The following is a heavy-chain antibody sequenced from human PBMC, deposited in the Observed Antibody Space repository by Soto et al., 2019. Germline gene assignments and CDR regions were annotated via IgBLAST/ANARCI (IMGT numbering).Heavy chain of an antibody. J-gene: IGHJ1*01. Sequence: PGGSLRLSCAASGFTFSNYWMSWVRQAPGKGLEWVANIKEDGTEIYYVDSVKGRFTISRDNAKNSLFLQMNSLRAEDTAMYYCARFNNYGRHWGQGTLVTVSS. CDR3: ARFNNYGRH. CDR1: GFTFSNYW. D-gene: IGHD4-17*01. CDR2: IKEDGTEI. V-gene: IGHV3-7*05.